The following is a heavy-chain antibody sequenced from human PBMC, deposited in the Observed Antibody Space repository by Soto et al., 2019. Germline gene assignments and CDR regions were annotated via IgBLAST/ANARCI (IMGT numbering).Heavy chain of an antibody. Sequence: GGSLRLSCAASGFTFSIYGMHWVREAPGKGLEWVAVISYDGSNKYYADSVKGRFTISRDNSKNTLYLQMNSLRAEVMSVYYCPKEPPTVTSHFYYWR. CDR3: PKEPPTVTSHFYY. CDR1: GFTFSIYG. D-gene: IGHD3-10*01. V-gene: IGHV3-30*18. CDR2: ISYDGSNK. J-gene: IGHJ4*01.